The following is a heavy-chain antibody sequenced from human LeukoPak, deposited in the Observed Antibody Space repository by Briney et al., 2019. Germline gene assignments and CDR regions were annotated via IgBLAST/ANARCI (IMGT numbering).Heavy chain of an antibody. J-gene: IGHJ6*03. CDR3: AKMAVENYYDSSDYSNYYMDA. Sequence: GGSLRLSCAASGFNFDDYTMHWLRQPPGKGLQWVSLFIWDGGTIYYADSVKGRLTISRDNSKEVLYLQMDSLTTDDTALYYCAKMAVENYYDSSDYSNYYMDAWGKGTTVIVS. V-gene: IGHV3-43*01. D-gene: IGHD3-22*01. CDR2: FIWDGGTI. CDR1: GFNFDDYT.